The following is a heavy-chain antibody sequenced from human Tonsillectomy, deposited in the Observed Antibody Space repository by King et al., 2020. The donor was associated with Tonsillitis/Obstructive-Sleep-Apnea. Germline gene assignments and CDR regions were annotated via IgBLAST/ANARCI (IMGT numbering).Heavy chain of an antibody. J-gene: IGHJ5*02. CDR1: GFTFSTST. D-gene: IGHD6-19*01. Sequence: DVQLVESGGGLVQPGGSLRLSCVSSGFTFSTSTMTWVRQAPGKGPEWVSGISGSNDGTYYADSVKGRFTISRENSKNTLYLQMNSRRADDTALNYCGKDFAAVTGDPGSWGQGTMVTVSS. CDR3: GKDFAAVTGDPGS. CDR2: ISGSNDGT. V-gene: IGHV3-23*04.